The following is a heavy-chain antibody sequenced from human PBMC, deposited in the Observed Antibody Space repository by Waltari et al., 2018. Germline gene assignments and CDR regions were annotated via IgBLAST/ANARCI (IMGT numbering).Heavy chain of an antibody. CDR3: AKGSGMDV. Sequence: EVQVLESGGDLVQPGGSLRLSCVAAGFDFVNSAMSWVRQTPGKGLAGVSTMTGTGGGPLYANSPYYADSVKGRFTISRDNSKNTIYLQMGSLNAEDTAIYYCAKGSGMDVWGQGTTVTVSS. V-gene: IGHV3-23*01. CDR1: GFDFVNSA. CDR2: MTGTGGGPLYANSP. J-gene: IGHJ6*02.